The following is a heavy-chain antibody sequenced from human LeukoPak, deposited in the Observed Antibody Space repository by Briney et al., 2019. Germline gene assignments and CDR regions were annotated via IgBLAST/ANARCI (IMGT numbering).Heavy chain of an antibody. Sequence: SETLSLTCTVSGGSISSGGYYWSWIRQHPGKGLEWIGYIYYSGSTYYNPSLKSRVTISVDTSKNQLSLKLSSVTAADTAVYYCARHSSSWYRRWFDPWGQGTLVTVSS. CDR2: IYYSGST. V-gene: IGHV4-31*03. D-gene: IGHD6-13*01. J-gene: IGHJ5*02. CDR3: ARHSSSWYRRWFDP. CDR1: GGSISSGGYY.